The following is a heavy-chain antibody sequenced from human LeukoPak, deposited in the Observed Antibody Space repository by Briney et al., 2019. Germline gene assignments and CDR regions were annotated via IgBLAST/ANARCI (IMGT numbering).Heavy chain of an antibody. CDR3: ARLDCSGGSCYGVYYYGMDV. CDR1: GGTFSSYA. V-gene: IGHV1-69*13. CDR2: IIPIFGTA. J-gene: IGHJ6*02. Sequence: ASVKVSCKASGGTFSSYAISWVRQAPGQGLEWMGGIIPIFGTANYAQKFQGRVTITADESTCTAYMELSSLGSEDTAVYYCARLDCSGGSCYGVYYYGMDVWGQGTTVTVSS. D-gene: IGHD2-15*01.